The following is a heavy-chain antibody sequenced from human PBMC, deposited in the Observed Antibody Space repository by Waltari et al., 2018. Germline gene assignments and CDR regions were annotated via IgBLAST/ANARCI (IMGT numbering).Heavy chain of an antibody. J-gene: IGHJ3*02. CDR1: GFRVSTCY. Sequence: EVQLVESGGGLLQPGGSRSLSCAASGFRVSTCYVCWVRQAPGKGLEWISFIYGVDSTLYVDSVKGRFTVSRDNSKNTVHLQMNSVRVDDTAVYYCATFSNWVHDTFDIWGQGTLVSVSS. CDR2: IYGVDST. CDR3: ATFSNWVHDTFDI. V-gene: IGHV3-53*01. D-gene: IGHD3-16*01.